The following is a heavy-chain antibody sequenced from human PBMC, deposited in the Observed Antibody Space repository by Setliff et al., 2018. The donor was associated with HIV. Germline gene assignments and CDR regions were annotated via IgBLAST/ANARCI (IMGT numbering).Heavy chain of an antibody. J-gene: IGHJ5*02. D-gene: IGHD3-16*01. CDR2: INTDNGIT. CDR1: GYTFIDYY. V-gene: IGHV1-2*02. Sequence: GASVKVSCKASGYTFIDYYIHWVRQAPGRGLEWMGWINTDNGITGYAENFQGRVAMTRDTSMSTAYMELNRLTFDDTAVYYCARDPYDTSENPYDPWGQGTLVTVSS. CDR3: ARDPYDTSENPYDP.